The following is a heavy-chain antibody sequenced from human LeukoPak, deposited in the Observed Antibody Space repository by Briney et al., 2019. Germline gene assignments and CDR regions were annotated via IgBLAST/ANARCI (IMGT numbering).Heavy chain of an antibody. CDR2: ISYDGSNK. Sequence: GGSLRLSCAASGFTISSYAMHWVRQAPGKGLEWVAVISYDGSNKYYADSVKGRFTISRDNSKNTLYLQMNSLRAEDTAVYYCARGSGSYHDYWGQGTLVTVSS. D-gene: IGHD3-10*01. CDR3: ARGSGSYHDY. CDR1: GFTISSYA. V-gene: IGHV3-30*04. J-gene: IGHJ4*02.